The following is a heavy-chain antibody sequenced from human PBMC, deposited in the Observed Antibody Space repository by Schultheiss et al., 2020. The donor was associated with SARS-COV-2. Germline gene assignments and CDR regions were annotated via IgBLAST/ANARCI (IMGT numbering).Heavy chain of an antibody. Sequence: GGSLRLSCAASGFTFSSYEMNWVRQAPGKGLEWVADISDSGGDTYYADSVKGRFTISRDNSKNTLYLQMNGLRAEDTAVYYCARVLGGYNYCMDVWGQETTVTVSS. CDR1: GFTFSSYE. V-gene: IGHV3-23*01. J-gene: IGHJ6*02. D-gene: IGHD1-26*01. CDR3: ARVLGGYNYCMDV. CDR2: ISDSGGDT.